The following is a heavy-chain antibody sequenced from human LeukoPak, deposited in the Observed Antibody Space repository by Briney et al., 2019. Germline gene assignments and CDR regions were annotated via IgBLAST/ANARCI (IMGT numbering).Heavy chain of an antibody. J-gene: IGHJ4*02. CDR2: ISWNSGSI. Sequence: GRSLRLSCAASGFTFDDYAMHWVRQAPGKGLEWVSGISWNSGSIGYADSVKGRFTISRDNAKNSLYLQVNSLRAEDMALYYCAKGTTVSLYYYFDYWGQGTLVTVSS. CDR1: GFTFDDYA. D-gene: IGHD4-17*01. V-gene: IGHV3-9*03. CDR3: AKGTTVSLYYYFDY.